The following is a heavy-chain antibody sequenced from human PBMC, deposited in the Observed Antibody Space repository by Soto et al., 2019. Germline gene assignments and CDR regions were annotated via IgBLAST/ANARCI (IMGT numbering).Heavy chain of an antibody. D-gene: IGHD3-22*01. CDR2: IYYSGST. V-gene: IGHV4-30-4*01. J-gene: IGHJ4*02. CDR3: ARASYYYDISGYTFDY. CDR1: GGSISSGDYY. Sequence: SETLSLTCTVSGGSISSGDYYWSWIRQPPGKGLEWIGYIYYSGSTYYNPSLKSRVTISVDTSKIQFSLKLSSVTAADTAVYYCARASYYYDISGYTFDYWGQGTLVTVSS.